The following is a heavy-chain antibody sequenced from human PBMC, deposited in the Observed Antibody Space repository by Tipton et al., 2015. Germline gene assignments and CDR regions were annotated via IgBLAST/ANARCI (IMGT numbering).Heavy chain of an antibody. D-gene: IGHD6-19*01. V-gene: IGHV3-48*03. J-gene: IGHJ4*01. CDR2: ISSSGSTI. CDR3: AREGSGWYGADY. Sequence: SLRLSCAASGFTFSSYEMNWVRQAPGKGLEWVSYISSSGSTIYYADSVKGRFTISRDNAKNSLYLQMNSLRAEDTAVYYCAREGSGWYGADYWGHGTLVTVSS. CDR1: GFTFSSYE.